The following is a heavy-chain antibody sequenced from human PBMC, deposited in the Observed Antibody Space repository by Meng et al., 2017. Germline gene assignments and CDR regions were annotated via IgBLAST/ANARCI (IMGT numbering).Heavy chain of an antibody. D-gene: IGHD3-22*01. CDR1: GFSLSTSGVG. CDR3: AHSPLNYYDSSGYYYVFFDY. V-gene: IGHV2-5*02. Sequence: SGPTLVKPTQTLTLTCTFSGFSLSTSGVGGGWIRQPPGKALEWLALIYWDDDKRYSPSLKSRLTITKDTSKNQVVLTMTNMDPVDTATYYCAHSPLNYYDSSGYYYVFFDYWGQGTLVTVSS. J-gene: IGHJ4*02. CDR2: IYWDDDK.